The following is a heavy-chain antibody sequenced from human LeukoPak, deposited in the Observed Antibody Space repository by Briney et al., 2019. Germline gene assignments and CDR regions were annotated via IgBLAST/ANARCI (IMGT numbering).Heavy chain of an antibody. CDR3: ARDVTVAGVYYFDY. V-gene: IGHV1-18*01. CDR2: ISAYNGNT. D-gene: IGHD6-19*01. J-gene: IGHJ4*02. Sequence: ASVKVSCKASGYTFTSYGISWVRQAPGQGLEWMGWISAYNGNTNYAQKLQGRVTMTTDTSTSTAYMELRSPRSDDTAVYYCARDVTVAGVYYFDYWGQGTLVTVSS. CDR1: GYTFTSYG.